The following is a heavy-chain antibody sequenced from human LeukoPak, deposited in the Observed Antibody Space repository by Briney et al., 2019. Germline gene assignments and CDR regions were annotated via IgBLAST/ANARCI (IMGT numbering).Heavy chain of an antibody. J-gene: IGHJ4*02. D-gene: IGHD5-18*01. CDR1: GFTFSNYA. CDR2: ISDSGGVT. CDR3: AKGGGWIQLWLLIDY. Sequence: PPGGPLRLSCAASGFTFSNYAMTWVRQAPGKGLEWVSTISDSGGVTYYANSVKGRFTISRDNSRNTLFLQMNSLRAEDTAVYYCAKGGGWIQLWLLIDYWGQGTLVTVSS. V-gene: IGHV3-23*01.